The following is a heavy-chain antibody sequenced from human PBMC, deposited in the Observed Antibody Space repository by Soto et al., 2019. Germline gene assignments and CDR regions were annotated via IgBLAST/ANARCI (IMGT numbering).Heavy chain of an antibody. D-gene: IGHD2-8*02. CDR3: ARDYTGRGYFDH. CDR1: GYTFTSYG. V-gene: IGHV1-18*01. Sequence: ASVKVSCKASGYTFTSYGISWVRQAPGQGLEWMGWISAYNDRTNYAQEFQGRVSMTTEKSTSTVYMELRSLRSGDTALYYCARDYTGRGYFDHWGQGSLVTVSS. CDR2: ISAYNDRT. J-gene: IGHJ4*02.